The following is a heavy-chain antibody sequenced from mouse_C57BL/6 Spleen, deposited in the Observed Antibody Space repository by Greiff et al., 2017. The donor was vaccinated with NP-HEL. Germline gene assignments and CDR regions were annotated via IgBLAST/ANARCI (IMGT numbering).Heavy chain of an antibody. D-gene: IGHD1-1*01. J-gene: IGHJ2*01. CDR2: IDPETGGT. CDR3: TPGTVVDY. Sequence: VKLMESGAELVRPGASVTLSCKASGYTFTDYEMHWVKQTPVHGLEWIGAIDPETGGTAYNQKFKGKAILTADKSSSTAYMELRSLTSEDSAVYYCTPGTVVDYWGQGTTLTVSS. V-gene: IGHV1-15*01. CDR1: GYTFTDYE.